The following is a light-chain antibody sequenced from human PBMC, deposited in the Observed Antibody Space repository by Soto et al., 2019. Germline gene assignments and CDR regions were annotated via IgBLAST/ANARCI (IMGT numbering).Light chain of an antibody. J-gene: IGKJ1*01. CDR1: QSLVHRDGNTY. V-gene: IGKV2-24*01. CDR3: MQATHSPWA. Sequence: DVVMTQTPLSSPVTLGQSASISCRSSQSLVHRDGNTYLSWLHQRPGQPPRLLIYKISHRFSGGPDRFSGSGAGTDFTLRITRVEAEDVGVYYCMQATHSPWAFGQGTKVEIK. CDR2: KIS.